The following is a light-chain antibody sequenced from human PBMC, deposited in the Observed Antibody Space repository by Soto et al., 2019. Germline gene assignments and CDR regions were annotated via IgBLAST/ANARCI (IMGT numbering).Light chain of an antibody. CDR1: ESVSSSY. Sequence: EIVLTQSPGTLSLSPGERATLFCRASESVSSSYLAWYQQKPCQAPRLLIYGASSRATGIPDRFSGSGSGTDFTLTISRLEPEDFAVYYCQQYGSSPPITFGQGTRLELK. CDR2: GAS. V-gene: IGKV3-20*01. CDR3: QQYGSSPPIT. J-gene: IGKJ5*01.